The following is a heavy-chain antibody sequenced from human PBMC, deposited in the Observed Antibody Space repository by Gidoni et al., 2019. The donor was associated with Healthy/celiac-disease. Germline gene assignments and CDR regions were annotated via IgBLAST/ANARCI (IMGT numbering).Heavy chain of an antibody. Sequence: QLQLQESGPGLVKPSETLSLTCTVSVGSISSSSYDWGWIRQPPGKGLEWIGSIYYSGSTYYNQSLKSRVTISVDTSKNQFSLKLSSVTAADTAVYYCATEYSSGWPLPYWGQGTLVTVSS. CDR2: IYYSGST. CDR1: VGSISSSSYD. CDR3: ATEYSSGWPLPY. V-gene: IGHV4-39*01. D-gene: IGHD6-19*01. J-gene: IGHJ4*02.